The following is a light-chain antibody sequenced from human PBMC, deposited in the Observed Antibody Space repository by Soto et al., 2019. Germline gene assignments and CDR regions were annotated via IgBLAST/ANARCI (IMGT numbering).Light chain of an antibody. J-gene: IGKJ4*01. CDR3: QQLNSYPFT. CDR1: QGISSY. Sequence: DIQLTQSPSFLSASVGDRVTITCRASQGISSYLAWYQQKPGKAPKLLIYAASTLQSGVPSRFSGSGSGTEFTLTISSQLPEDFATYYCQQLNSYPFTFGGGTKVEIK. CDR2: AAS. V-gene: IGKV1-9*01.